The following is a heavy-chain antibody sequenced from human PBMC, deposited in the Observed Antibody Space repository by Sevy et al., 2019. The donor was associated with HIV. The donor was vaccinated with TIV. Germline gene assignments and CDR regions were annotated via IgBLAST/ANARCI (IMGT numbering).Heavy chain of an antibody. CDR3: ARDQGYKWPRGAFDI. V-gene: IGHV1-18*04. CDR1: GYTFSSYS. D-gene: IGHD1-20*01. J-gene: IGHJ3*02. CDR2: ISAYNGNT. Sequence: ASVKVSCKASGYTFSSYSISWVRQAPGQGLEWMGWISAYNGNTSYAQKLQGRVTVTTDTSTSTAYMELRSLRSDDTAVYYCARDQGYKWPRGAFDIWGQGTMVTVSS.